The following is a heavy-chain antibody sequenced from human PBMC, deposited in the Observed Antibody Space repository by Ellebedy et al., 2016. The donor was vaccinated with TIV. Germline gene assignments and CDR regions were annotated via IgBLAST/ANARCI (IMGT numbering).Heavy chain of an antibody. CDR2: INSDGSST. CDR3: ARGGPVGAPTGGWFDP. Sequence: GESLKISXAASGFTFSSYWMHWVRQAPGKGLVWVSRINSDGSSTSYADSVKGRFTISRDNAKNTLYLQMNSLRAEDTAVYYCARGGPVGAPTGGWFDPWGQGTLVTVSS. J-gene: IGHJ5*02. V-gene: IGHV3-74*01. CDR1: GFTFSSYW. D-gene: IGHD1-26*01.